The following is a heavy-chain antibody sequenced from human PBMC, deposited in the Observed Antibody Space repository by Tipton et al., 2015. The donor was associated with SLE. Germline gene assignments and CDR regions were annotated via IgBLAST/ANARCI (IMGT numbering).Heavy chain of an antibody. J-gene: IGHJ4*02. CDR2: VFYTGST. Sequence: TLSLTCTVSGVSFSSYYWSWIRQPPGKRLEWIGYVFYTGSTKYNPSLYSRVTISVDTSKNQFSLKLGSVTAADTAIYYCAGGLAVAGTRDYWGQGTLVTVSS. V-gene: IGHV4-59*01. CDR3: AGGLAVAGTRDY. D-gene: IGHD6-19*01. CDR1: GVSFSSYY.